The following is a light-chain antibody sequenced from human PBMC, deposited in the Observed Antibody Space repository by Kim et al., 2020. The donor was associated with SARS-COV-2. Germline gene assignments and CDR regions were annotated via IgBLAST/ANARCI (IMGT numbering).Light chain of an antibody. J-gene: IGKJ4*01. CDR1: QSVSSSY. CDR3: QQYGSSPLT. CDR2: GAS. Sequence: SPGETAPLSCRASQSVSSSYLAWYQQKPGQAPRLLIYGASSRATGSPDRFSGSGSGTDFTLTISRREPEDFAVYYCQQYGSSPLTFGGGTKVEIK. V-gene: IGKV3-20*01.